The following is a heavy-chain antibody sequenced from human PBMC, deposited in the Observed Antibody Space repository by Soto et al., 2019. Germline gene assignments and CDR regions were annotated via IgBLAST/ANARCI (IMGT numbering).Heavy chain of an antibody. CDR1: GFTVSSNY. J-gene: IGHJ3*02. CDR3: ARALLPHDAFDI. V-gene: IGHV3-66*01. Sequence: EVQLVESGGGLVQPGGSLRLSCAASGFTVSSNYMSWVRQAPGKGLEWVSVIYSGGSTYYADSVKGRFTISRDNSKNTLYLQMKSLRAEDTAVYYCARALLPHDAFDIWGQGTRVTVSS. CDR2: IYSGGST.